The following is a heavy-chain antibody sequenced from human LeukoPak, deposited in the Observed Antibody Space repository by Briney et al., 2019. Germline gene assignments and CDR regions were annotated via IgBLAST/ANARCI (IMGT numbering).Heavy chain of an antibody. V-gene: IGHV4-30-4*01. CDR1: GGSFSDYY. CDR3: AREGEGYSYGYYFDY. J-gene: IGHJ4*02. D-gene: IGHD5-18*01. CDR2: IYYSGST. Sequence: SETLSLTCAVYGGSFSDYYWSWIRQPPGKGLEWIGYIYYSGSTYYNPSLKSRVTISVDTSKNQFSLKLSSVTAADTAVYYCAREGEGYSYGYYFDYWGQGTLVTVSS.